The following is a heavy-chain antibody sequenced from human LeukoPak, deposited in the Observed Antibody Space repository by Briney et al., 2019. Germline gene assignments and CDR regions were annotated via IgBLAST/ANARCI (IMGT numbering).Heavy chain of an antibody. CDR2: IYYSGST. D-gene: IGHD2-2*01. CDR1: GGSISSYY. J-gene: IGHJ3*02. CDR3: ARDSPAAKRGHAFDI. V-gene: IGHV4-59*12. Sequence: SETLSLTCTVSGGSISSYYWSWIRQPPGKGLEWIGYIYYSGSTYYNPSLKSRVTISVDTSKNQFSLKLSSVTAADTAVYYCARDSPAAKRGHAFDIWGQGTMVTVSP.